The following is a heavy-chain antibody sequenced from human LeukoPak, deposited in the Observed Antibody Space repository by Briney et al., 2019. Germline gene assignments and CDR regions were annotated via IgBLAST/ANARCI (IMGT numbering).Heavy chain of an antibody. CDR1: GGSITSSSYY. D-gene: IGHD2-21*02. CDR2: VYSSGST. J-gene: IGHJ6*02. Sequence: SETLSLTCSVSGGSITSSSYYWGWIRQPPGKGLDWVASVYSSGSTYYNPSLKSRVTISVDTSKNQFSLKLTSVTAADTAVYYCAGCGGDCYTYYYGMNVWGPGTTVIVSS. CDR3: AGCGGDCYTYYYGMNV. V-gene: IGHV4-39*01.